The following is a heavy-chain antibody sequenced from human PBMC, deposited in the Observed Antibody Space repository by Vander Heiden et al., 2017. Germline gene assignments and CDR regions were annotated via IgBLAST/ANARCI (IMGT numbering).Heavy chain of an antibody. CDR1: GGSVSSGSYY. J-gene: IGHJ4*02. Sequence: QVQLQESGPGLVKPSETLSLTCTVSGGSVSSGSYYWGWIRQPPGKGLEWIGYIYYSGSTNYNPSLKSRVTISVDTSKNQFSLKLSSVTAADTAVYYCARYSLSGSYDYWGQGTLVTVSS. D-gene: IGHD1-26*01. CDR2: IYYSGST. V-gene: IGHV4-61*01. CDR3: ARYSLSGSYDY.